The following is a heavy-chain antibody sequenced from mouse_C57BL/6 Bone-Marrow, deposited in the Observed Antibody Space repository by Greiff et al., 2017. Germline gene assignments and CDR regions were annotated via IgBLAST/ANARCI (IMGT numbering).Heavy chain of an antibody. V-gene: IGHV5-17*01. CDR3: ARWRRGFDY. CDR2: ISSGSSTI. Sequence: EVQVVESGGGLVKPGGSLKLSCAASGFTFSDYGLHWVRQAPEKGLEWVAYISSGSSTIYYADTVKGRFTISRDNAKNTLFLQMTSLRSEDTAMYYCARWRRGFDYWGQGTLVTVSA. CDR1: GFTFSDYG. J-gene: IGHJ3*01.